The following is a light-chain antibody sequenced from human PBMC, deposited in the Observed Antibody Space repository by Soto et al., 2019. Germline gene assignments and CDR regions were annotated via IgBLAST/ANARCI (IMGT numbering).Light chain of an antibody. Sequence: EIVLTQSPGTLSLSPGERATLSCRASQSVSSSYLAWYQQKPGQAPRLLIYGASGRATGIPDRFSGSGSGTEFTLTISRVESEDFAVYYCKQYGGSAPCTFDQWTKLEIK. CDR2: GAS. CDR1: QSVSSSY. CDR3: KQYGGSAPCT. J-gene: IGKJ2*02. V-gene: IGKV3-20*01.